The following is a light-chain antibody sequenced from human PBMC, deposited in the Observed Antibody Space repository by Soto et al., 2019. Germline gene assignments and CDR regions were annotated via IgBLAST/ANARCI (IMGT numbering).Light chain of an antibody. Sequence: EIVLTQSPATLSLSPGERATLSCRASQSVSSYLAWYQQKPDQAPGLLIYDASNRATGIPARFSGSGFGTDFTLTISSLEPEDFAVYYCQQRSKWPLTFGGGTKVEIK. CDR2: DAS. CDR3: QQRSKWPLT. CDR1: QSVSSY. V-gene: IGKV3-11*01. J-gene: IGKJ4*01.